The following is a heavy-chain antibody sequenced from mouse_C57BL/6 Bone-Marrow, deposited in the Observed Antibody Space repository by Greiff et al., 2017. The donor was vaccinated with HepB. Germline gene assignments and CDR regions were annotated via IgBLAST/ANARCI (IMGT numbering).Heavy chain of an antibody. D-gene: IGHD1-1*01. J-gene: IGHJ4*01. Sequence: EVQRVESGPGLVKPGASVPISCKASGYSFTDYNMNWVKQSNGKSLEWIGVINPNYGTTSYNQKFKGKATLTVDQSSSTAYMQLNSLTSEDSAVYYCARVYYGSNYYYHSIDYWGQATSVPVSS. V-gene: IGHV1-39*01. CDR1: GYSFTDYN. CDR3: ARVYYGSNYYYHSIDY. CDR2: INPNYGTT.